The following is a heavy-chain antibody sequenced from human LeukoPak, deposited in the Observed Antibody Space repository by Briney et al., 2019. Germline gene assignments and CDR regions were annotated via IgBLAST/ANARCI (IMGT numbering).Heavy chain of an antibody. D-gene: IGHD6-25*01. J-gene: IGHJ4*02. V-gene: IGHV4-34*01. CDR1: GGSFNGYY. CDR2: INHSGST. CDR3: ARGQLRLSN. Sequence: SETLTLTCAVYGGSFNGYYWTWIRQPPGKGLEWIGEINHSGSTDYNPSLKSRVTISVDTSKNQFSLKLNSVTAADTAVYYCARGQLRLSNWGQGSLVIVSS.